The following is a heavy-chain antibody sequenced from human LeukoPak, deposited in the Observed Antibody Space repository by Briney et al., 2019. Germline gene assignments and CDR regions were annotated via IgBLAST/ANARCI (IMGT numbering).Heavy chain of an antibody. CDR3: AKGDYYGSGSYSNWFDP. D-gene: IGHD3-10*01. Sequence: PGRSLRLSCAASGFTFSSYGMHWVRQAPGKGLEWVAVISYDGSNKYYADSVKGRFTISRDNSKNTLYLQMNSLRAEDTAVYYCAKGDYYGSGSYSNWFDPWAREPWSPSPQ. J-gene: IGHJ5*02. CDR2: ISYDGSNK. CDR1: GFTFSSYG. V-gene: IGHV3-30*18.